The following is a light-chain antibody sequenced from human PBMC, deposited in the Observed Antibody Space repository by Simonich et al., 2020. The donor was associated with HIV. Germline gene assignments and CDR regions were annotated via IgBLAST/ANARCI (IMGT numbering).Light chain of an antibody. J-gene: IGKJ4*01. CDR3: QQYYSTPLT. CDR2: CAS. V-gene: IGKV4-1*01. Sequence: DIVMTQSPESLAVSLGERATINCKSSQSVLYSSNNKNYLAGYKQKPGQPPKLLIYCASTRESGVPDRFSGSGSGTDFTLTISSLQAEDVAVYYCQQYYSTPLTFGGGTKVEIK. CDR1: QSVLYSSNNKNY.